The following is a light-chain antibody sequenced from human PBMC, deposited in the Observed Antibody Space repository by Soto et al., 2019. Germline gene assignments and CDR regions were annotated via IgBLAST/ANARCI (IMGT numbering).Light chain of an antibody. CDR1: QGISSA. J-gene: IGKJ4*01. Sequence: AIQLTQSPSSLSASVGDRVTITCRASQGISSALAWYQQKPGKAPKLLIYDASSLESGVPSRFSGSGSGTDFTLTTSRLKPEEFANYYCQQFNSYHRPLGGGTKVDIK. CDR3: QQFNSYHRP. V-gene: IGKV1-13*02. CDR2: DAS.